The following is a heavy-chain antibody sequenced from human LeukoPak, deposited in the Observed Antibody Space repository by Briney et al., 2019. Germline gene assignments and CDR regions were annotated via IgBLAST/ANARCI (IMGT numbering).Heavy chain of an antibody. CDR2: ISGSGGST. CDR3: ARGHHYYDSSAYYY. CDR1: GFTFSSYA. Sequence: GGSLRLSCAASGFTFSSYAMTWVRQAPGKGLEWVSAISGSGGSTYYADSVKGRFTISRDNSKNTLYLQMNSLRAEDTAVYYCARGHHYYDSSAYYYWGQGTLVTVSS. D-gene: IGHD3-22*01. V-gene: IGHV3-23*01. J-gene: IGHJ4*02.